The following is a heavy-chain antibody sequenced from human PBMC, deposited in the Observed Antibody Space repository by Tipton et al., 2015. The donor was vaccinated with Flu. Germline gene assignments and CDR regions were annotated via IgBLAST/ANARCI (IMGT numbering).Heavy chain of an antibody. CDR2: INHSGST. J-gene: IGHJ5*02. CDR3: ARGVEVVTASTGFDP. CDR1: GGSFSGYY. D-gene: IGHD2-21*02. V-gene: IGHV4-34*01. Sequence: TLSLTCTVSGGSFSGYYWSWIRQPPGKGLEWIGEINHSGSTNYNPSLKSRVTISVDTSKNQFSLKLSSVTAADTAVYYCARGVEVVTASTGFDPWGQGTLVTVSS.